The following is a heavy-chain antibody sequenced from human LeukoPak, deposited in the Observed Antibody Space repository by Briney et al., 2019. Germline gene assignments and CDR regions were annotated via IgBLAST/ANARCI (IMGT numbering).Heavy chain of an antibody. V-gene: IGHV4-39*01. CDR3: ATTASLFDY. J-gene: IGHJ4*02. Sequence: SETLSLTCTVSGGSISSSSYYWGWIRQPPGKGLEWIGSIYYSGSTYYNPSLKSRVTISVDTSKNQFSLKLSSVTAADTAVYYCATTASLFDYWGQGTLVTVSS. CDR1: GGSISSSSYY. CDR2: IYYSGST.